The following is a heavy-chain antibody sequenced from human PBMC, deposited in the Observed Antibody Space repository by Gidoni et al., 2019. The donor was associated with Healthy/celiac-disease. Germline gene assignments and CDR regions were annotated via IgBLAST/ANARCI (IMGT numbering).Heavy chain of an antibody. J-gene: IGHJ4*02. CDR1: GFTFDDYA. V-gene: IGHV3-9*01. D-gene: IGHD6-19*01. CDR3: AKDNREAVAGTEFDY. CDR2: ISWNSGSI. Sequence: EVQLVESGGGLVQPGRSLRLSCSASGFTFDDYAMHWVRQAPGKGLEWGSGISWNSGSIGYADSVKGRFTISRDNAKNSLYLQMNSLRAEDTALYYCAKDNREAVAGTEFDYWGQGTLVTVSS.